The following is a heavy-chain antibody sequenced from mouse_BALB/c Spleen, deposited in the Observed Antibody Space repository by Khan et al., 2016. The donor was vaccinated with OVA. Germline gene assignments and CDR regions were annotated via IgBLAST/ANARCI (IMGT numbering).Heavy chain of an antibody. V-gene: IGHV2-6-5*01. Sequence: QVQLKDSGPGLVAPSQSLSITCTVSGFSLSDYGVSWIRQPPGKGLEWLGVIWGGGSTYYNSALKSRLSINKDNSKSQVFLKMNSLQTDDTAIYYCAKGLWSYYFALDYWGQGTSVTVSS. CDR3: AKGLWSYYFALDY. D-gene: IGHD1-1*02. CDR1: GFSLSDYG. J-gene: IGHJ4*01. CDR2: IWGGGST.